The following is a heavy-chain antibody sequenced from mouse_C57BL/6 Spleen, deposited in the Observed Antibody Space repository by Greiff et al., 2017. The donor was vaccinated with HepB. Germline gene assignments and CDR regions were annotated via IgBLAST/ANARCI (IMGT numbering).Heavy chain of an antibody. CDR2: IYPSDSET. CDR3: ARQHYYGSNYFDY. Sequence: LSFHSSFYPFTIYFIHFFNQMPIQCLEWIGNIYPSDSETHYNQKFKDKATLTVDKSSSTAYMQLSSLTSEDSAVYYCARQHYYGSNYFDYWGQGTTLTVSS. D-gene: IGHD1-1*01. V-gene: IGHV1-52*01. J-gene: IGHJ2*01. CDR1: FYPFTIYF.